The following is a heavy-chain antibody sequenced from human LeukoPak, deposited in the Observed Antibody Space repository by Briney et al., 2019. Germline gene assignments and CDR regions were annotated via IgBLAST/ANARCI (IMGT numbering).Heavy chain of an antibody. CDR3: ARTQSQSGSYRYYFGY. V-gene: IGHV4-61*08. J-gene: IGHJ4*02. Sequence: SETLSLTCTVSGASVGSAGYYWTWIRQPPGGGLEWIGYIYFIRNTNYNPSLKSRVTMSLDPSNNQFSLRLNSVTAADTAVYYCARTQSQSGSYRYYFGYWGQGTLVTVSS. CDR1: GASVGSAGYY. CDR2: IYFIRNT. D-gene: IGHD1-26*01.